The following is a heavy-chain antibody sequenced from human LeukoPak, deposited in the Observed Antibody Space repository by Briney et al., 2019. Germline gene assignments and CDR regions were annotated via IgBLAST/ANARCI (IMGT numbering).Heavy chain of an antibody. J-gene: IGHJ3*02. D-gene: IGHD3-22*01. V-gene: IGHV3-30-3*01. Sequence: GRSLRLSCAASGFTFSSYAMHWVRQAPGKGLEWVAVISYDGSNKYYADSVKGRFTISRDNSKNTLYLQMKSLRAEDTAVYYCARVNCRYYDSSGYIPRCHAFDIWGQGTMVTVSS. CDR2: ISYDGSNK. CDR1: GFTFSSYA. CDR3: ARVNCRYYDSSGYIPRCHAFDI.